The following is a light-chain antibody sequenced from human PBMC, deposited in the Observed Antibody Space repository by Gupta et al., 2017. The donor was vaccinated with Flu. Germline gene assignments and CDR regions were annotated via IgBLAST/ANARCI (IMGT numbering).Light chain of an antibody. CDR1: KLGDKY. Sequence: SSVLTQPPSVSVFTGQTATITCSGNKLGDKYASWYQQKAGQPPILILYHDAKRPSGIPERFSGSNSGNTATLTVSETQVVDEADYYCQAWDSGVVVFGGGTKLTVL. J-gene: IGLJ2*01. CDR3: QAWDSGVVV. V-gene: IGLV3-1*01. CDR2: HDA.